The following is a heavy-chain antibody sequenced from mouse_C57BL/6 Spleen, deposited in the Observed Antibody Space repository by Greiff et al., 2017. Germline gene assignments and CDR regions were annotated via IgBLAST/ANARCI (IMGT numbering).Heavy chain of an antibody. J-gene: IGHJ1*03. CDR3: ARLRLHWYYNV. CDR2: INPNNGGT. CDR1: GYTFTDYY. V-gene: IGHV1-26*01. Sequence: EVQLQQSGPELVKPGASVKISCMASGYTFTDYYMNWVKQSHGKSLEWIGDINPNNGGTSYNQKFKGKATLTVDKSSSTAYMELRSLTSEYSAVFYSARLRLHWYYNVWNTETTVTVSS. D-gene: IGHD2-4*01.